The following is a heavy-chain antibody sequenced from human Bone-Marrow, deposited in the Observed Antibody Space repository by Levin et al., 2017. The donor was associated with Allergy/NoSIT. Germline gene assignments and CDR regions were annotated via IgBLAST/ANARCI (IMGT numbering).Heavy chain of an antibody. CDR3: ARKGSSSGYWYFDL. Sequence: PSETLSLTCAVYGGSFSGYYWSWIRQPPGKGLEWIGEINHSGSTNSNPSLKSRLTISVDTSKNQVSLRLSSVTAADTAVYYCARKGSSSGYWYFDLWGRGTLVTVSS. CDR2: INHSGST. V-gene: IGHV4-34*01. J-gene: IGHJ2*01. CDR1: GGSFSGYY. D-gene: IGHD5-18*01.